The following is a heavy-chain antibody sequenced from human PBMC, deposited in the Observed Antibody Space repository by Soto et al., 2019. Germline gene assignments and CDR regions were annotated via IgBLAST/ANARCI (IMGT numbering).Heavy chain of an antibody. V-gene: IGHV4-30-2*01. CDR1: GDSISSGGYS. Sequence: PSETLSLTCTVSGDSISSGGYSWSWIRQPPGKGLEWVGYIDSSGSTYYNPSLQSRVTISVDRSSHQFSLSLTSVTAADTAFYHCARDGAWRGFDVWGQGTKVTVYS. D-gene: IGHD1-26*01. CDR2: IDSSGST. CDR3: ARDGAWRGFDV. J-gene: IGHJ6*02.